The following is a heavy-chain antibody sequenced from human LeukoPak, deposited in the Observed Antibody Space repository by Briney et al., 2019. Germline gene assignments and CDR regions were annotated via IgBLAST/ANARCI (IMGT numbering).Heavy chain of an antibody. D-gene: IGHD5-24*01. V-gene: IGHV3-23*01. J-gene: IGHJ6*02. CDR1: GFTFSSYA. CDR3: AKANPTVEMATISQPYGMDV. CDR2: ISGSGGST. Sequence: GGSLRLSCAASGFTFSSYAMSWVRQAPGKGLEWVSAISGSGGSTYYADSVKGRFTISRDNSKNTLYLQMNSLRAEDTAVCYCAKANPTVEMATISQPYGMDVWGQGTTVTVSS.